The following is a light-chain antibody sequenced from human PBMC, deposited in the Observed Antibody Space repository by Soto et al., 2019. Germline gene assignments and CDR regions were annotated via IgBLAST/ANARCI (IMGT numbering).Light chain of an antibody. V-gene: IGLV2-14*01. CDR3: SSYRTGGSYV. J-gene: IGLJ1*01. Sequence: QSVLTQPASVSGSPGQSITISCTGTSSDVGGYNYVSWYQQHPGKAPKLMIYEVIDRPAGAPRRFSGSKSGNTASLTITGLQAEDEADYFCSSYRTGGSYVFGTGTKLTVL. CDR1: SSDVGGYNY. CDR2: EVI.